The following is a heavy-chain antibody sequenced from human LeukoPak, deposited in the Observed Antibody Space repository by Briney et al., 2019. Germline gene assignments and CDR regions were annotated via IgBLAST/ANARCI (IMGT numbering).Heavy chain of an antibody. CDR2: ISGSGGST. CDR1: GFTFSSYA. D-gene: IGHD3-10*01. J-gene: IGHJ3*02. Sequence: GGSLRLSCAASGFTFSSYAMSWVRQAPGKGLEWVSAISGSGGSTYYADSVKGRFTISRDNSKNTLYLQMNSPRAEDTAVYYCAKDLLWFGELSHDDAFDIWGQGTMVTVSS. CDR3: AKDLLWFGELSHDDAFDI. V-gene: IGHV3-23*01.